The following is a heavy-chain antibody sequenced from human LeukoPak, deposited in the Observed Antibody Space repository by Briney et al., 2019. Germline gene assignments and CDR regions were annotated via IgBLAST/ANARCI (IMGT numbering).Heavy chain of an antibody. Sequence: PGGSLRLSCAASGFTFSSYGMHWVRQAPGKGLEWVAVIWYDGSNKYYADSVKGRFTISRDNSKNTLYLQMNSLRAEDTAVYYCARGSCSSTSCYMYYYYYMDVWGKGTTVTVSS. V-gene: IGHV3-33*01. D-gene: IGHD2-2*02. J-gene: IGHJ6*03. CDR3: ARGSCSSTSCYMYYYYYMDV. CDR2: IWYDGSNK. CDR1: GFTFSSYG.